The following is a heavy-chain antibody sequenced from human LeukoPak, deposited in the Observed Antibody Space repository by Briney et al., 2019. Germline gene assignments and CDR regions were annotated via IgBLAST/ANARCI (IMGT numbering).Heavy chain of an antibody. J-gene: IGHJ4*02. CDR2: INHSGST. CDR1: GGSFSGYY. V-gene: IGHV4-34*01. Sequence: PSETLSLPCAVYGGSFSGYYWSWIRQPPGKGLEWIGEINHSGSTNYNPSLKSRVTISVDTSKNQFSLKLSSVTAADTAVYYCARGRYSSGWYYFDYWGQGTLVTVSS. CDR3: ARGRYSSGWYYFDY. D-gene: IGHD6-19*01.